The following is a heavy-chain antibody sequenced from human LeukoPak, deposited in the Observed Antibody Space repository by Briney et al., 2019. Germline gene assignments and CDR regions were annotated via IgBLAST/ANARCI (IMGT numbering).Heavy chain of an antibody. V-gene: IGHV1-18*01. CDR2: ISAYNGNT. CDR3: ARDRRYCGGDCPPSY. J-gene: IGHJ4*02. CDR1: GYTFTSYG. Sequence: ASVKVSCKASGYTFTSYGVSWVRQAPGQGLEWMGWISAYNGNTNYAQKLQGRVTVTTDTSTSTAYMELRSLRSDDTAVYYCARDRRYCGGDCPPSYWGQGTLVTVSS. D-gene: IGHD2-21*02.